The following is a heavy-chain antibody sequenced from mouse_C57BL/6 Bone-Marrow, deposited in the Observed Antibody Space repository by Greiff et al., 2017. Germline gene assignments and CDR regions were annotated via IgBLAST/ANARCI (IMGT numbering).Heavy chain of an antibody. CDR3: ARDYYGSPPYWYFDV. J-gene: IGHJ1*03. D-gene: IGHD1-1*01. CDR2: SRNKANDYTT. V-gene: IGHV7-1*01. CDR1: GFTFSDFY. Sequence: EVMLVESGGGLVQSGRSLRLSCATSGFTFSDFYMEWVRQAPGKGLEWIAASRNKANDYTTEYSASVKGRFIVSRDTSKSILYLQMNALRAEDTAIYYCARDYYGSPPYWYFDVWGTGTTVTVSS.